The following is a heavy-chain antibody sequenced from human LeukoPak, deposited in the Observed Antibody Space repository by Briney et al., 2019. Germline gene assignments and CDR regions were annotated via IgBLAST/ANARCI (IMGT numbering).Heavy chain of an antibody. CDR1: GDSISGRLHY. CDR3: ARVSQYSSSPFDY. CDR2: INYSGST. J-gene: IGHJ4*02. V-gene: IGHV4-39*07. D-gene: IGHD6-6*01. Sequence: SETLSLTCSVSGDSISGRLHYWAWIRQPPGKGLEWIGSINYSGSTFYSPSLKSRLTISVDTSKNQFSLKLSSVTAADTAVYYCARVSQYSSSPFDYWGQGTLVTVSS.